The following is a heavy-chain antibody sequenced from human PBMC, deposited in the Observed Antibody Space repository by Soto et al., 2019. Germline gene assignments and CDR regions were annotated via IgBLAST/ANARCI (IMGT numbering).Heavy chain of an antibody. V-gene: IGHV5-51*01. CDR2: IYPGDSDT. CDR3: ARTYYDFWSGPFYYYYGMDV. D-gene: IGHD3-3*01. Sequence: GESLKISCKGSGYSFTSYWIGWVRQMPGKGLEWMGIIYPGDSDTRYSPSFQGQVTTSADKSISTAYLQWSSLKASDTAMYYCARTYYDFWSGPFYYYYGMDVWGQGTTVTVSS. CDR1: GYSFTSYW. J-gene: IGHJ6*02.